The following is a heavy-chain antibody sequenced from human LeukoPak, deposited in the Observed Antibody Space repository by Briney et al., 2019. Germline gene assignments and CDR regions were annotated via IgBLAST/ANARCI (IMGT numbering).Heavy chain of an antibody. D-gene: IGHD2-15*01. Sequence: GVLRLSCAASGFTFSSYSMNWVRQAPGKGLEWVSAIVGSGGSTYYADSVKGRFTISRDNSKNTLYLQMNSLRAEDTAVYYCAKEMYCSGGRCKTFDYWGQGTLVTVSS. CDR2: IVGSGGST. CDR1: GFTFSSYS. J-gene: IGHJ4*02. V-gene: IGHV3-23*01. CDR3: AKEMYCSGGRCKTFDY.